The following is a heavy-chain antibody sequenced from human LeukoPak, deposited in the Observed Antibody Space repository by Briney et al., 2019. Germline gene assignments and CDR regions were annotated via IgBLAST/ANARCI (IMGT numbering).Heavy chain of an antibody. J-gene: IGHJ5*02. CDR2: IYTSGST. V-gene: IGHV4-39*07. Sequence: KPSETLSLTCTVSGGSISSSSYYWGWIRQPPGKGLEWIGRIYTSGSTTYNPSLKSRVTISGDTSENQFSLKLSSVTAADTAVYYCARVCSVWDIVVVTAGWFDPWGQGTLVTVSS. D-gene: IGHD2-21*02. CDR1: GGSISSSSYY. CDR3: ARVCSVWDIVVVTAGWFDP.